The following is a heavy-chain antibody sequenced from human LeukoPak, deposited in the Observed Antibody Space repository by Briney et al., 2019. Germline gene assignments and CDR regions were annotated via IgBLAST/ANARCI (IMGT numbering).Heavy chain of an antibody. CDR2: ISSSSSYI. V-gene: IGHV3-21*01. Sequence: TGGSLRLSCAASGFTFSSYSMTWVRQAPGKGLEWVSSISSSSSYIYYADSVKGRFTISRDNAKNSLYLQMNSLRAEDTAVYYCARDKIVAKTLYYFDYWGQGTLVTVSS. J-gene: IGHJ4*02. CDR3: ARDKIVAKTLYYFDY. CDR1: GFTFSSYS. D-gene: IGHD3-22*01.